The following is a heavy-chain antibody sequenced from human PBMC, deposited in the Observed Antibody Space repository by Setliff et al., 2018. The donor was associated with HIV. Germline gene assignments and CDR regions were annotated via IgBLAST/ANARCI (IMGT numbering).Heavy chain of an antibody. CDR3: ARGDYGSGSYYPYYFYYGMDV. CDR2: IIPIYGTP. V-gene: IGHV1-69*13. Sequence: SVKVSCKASGGTFSSYSINWVRQAPGQGLEWMGGIIPIYGTPIYAKNFQGRVTITADESTSTAYMELSSLRSEDTAVYYCARGDYGSGSYYPYYFYYGMDVWGQGTTVTVSS. D-gene: IGHD3-10*01. J-gene: IGHJ6*02. CDR1: GGTFSSYS.